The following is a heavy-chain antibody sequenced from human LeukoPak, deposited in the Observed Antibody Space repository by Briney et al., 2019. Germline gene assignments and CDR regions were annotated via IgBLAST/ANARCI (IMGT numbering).Heavy chain of an antibody. D-gene: IGHD3-22*01. CDR1: GYTFTSYG. J-gene: IGHJ4*02. CDR2: ISAYNGNT. CDR3: AREGIEYYYDSSGYYLFDY. Sequence: ASVKVSCKASGYTFTSYGISWVRQAPGQGLEWMGWISAYNGNTNYAQKLQGRVTMTTDTSTSTAYMELRSLRSDDTAVHYCAREGIEYYYDSSGYYLFDYWGQGTLVTVSS. V-gene: IGHV1-18*01.